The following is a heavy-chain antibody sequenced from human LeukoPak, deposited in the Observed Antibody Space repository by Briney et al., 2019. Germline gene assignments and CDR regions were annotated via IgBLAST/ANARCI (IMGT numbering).Heavy chain of an antibody. CDR2: ISAYNGNT. Sequence: GASVKVSCKASGYTFTSYGISWVRQAPGQGLEWMGWISAYNGNTNYAQKLQGRVTMTTDTSTSTAYMDLRSLRSDDTALYYCARESYNSGSYYNDYWGQGTLVTVSS. V-gene: IGHV1-18*01. CDR3: ARESYNSGSYYNDY. J-gene: IGHJ4*02. D-gene: IGHD3-10*01. CDR1: GYTFTSYG.